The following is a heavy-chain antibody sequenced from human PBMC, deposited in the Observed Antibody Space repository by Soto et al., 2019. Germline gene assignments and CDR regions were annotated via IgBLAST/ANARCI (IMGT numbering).Heavy chain of an antibody. CDR2: SYHSGST. CDR1: GGSISSSNW. V-gene: IGHV4-4*02. Sequence: QVQLQESGPGLVKPSGTLSLTCAVSGGSISSSNWWSWVRQPPGKGLEWIGESYHSGSTKYNPSLQSRVTTSVHKSKNQFSLKLSSVTAADTAVYYCARVSGSYYYGMDVWGQGTTVTVSS. CDR3: ARVSGSYYYGMDV. J-gene: IGHJ6*02.